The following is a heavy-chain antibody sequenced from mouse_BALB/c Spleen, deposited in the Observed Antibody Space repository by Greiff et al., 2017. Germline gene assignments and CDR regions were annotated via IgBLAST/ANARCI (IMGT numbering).Heavy chain of an antibody. CDR2: RRNKSNDYTT. D-gene: IGHD3-2*01. CDR3: ASDAETARVSLFAY. V-gene: IGHV7-1*02. J-gene: IGHJ3*01. CDR1: GFTFRDFY. Sequence: EVKLVESGGGLVQPGGSLKLSCATSGFTFRDFYMEWVRQPPGKRLEWIAARRNKSNDYTTEYSASVKGRFIFSTDTSKSILYLQMNALREEDTAMYFCASDAETARVSLFAYWGQGTLVTVSA.